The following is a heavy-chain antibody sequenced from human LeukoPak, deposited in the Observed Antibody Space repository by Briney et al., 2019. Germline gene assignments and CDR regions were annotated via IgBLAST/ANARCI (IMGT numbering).Heavy chain of an antibody. CDR3: ARVYQSTSGRAIDY. CDR2: IKQDGSAK. J-gene: IGHJ4*02. V-gene: IGHV3-7*01. Sequence: GGSLRLSCAASGFTLSSYWMSWVRQAPGKGLEWVANIKQDGSAKDYVDSVKGRFTISRENAKNSLYLQMNSLRVDDTAIYYCARVYQSTSGRAIDYWGQGTLVTVYS. D-gene: IGHD2-2*01. CDR1: GFTLSSYW.